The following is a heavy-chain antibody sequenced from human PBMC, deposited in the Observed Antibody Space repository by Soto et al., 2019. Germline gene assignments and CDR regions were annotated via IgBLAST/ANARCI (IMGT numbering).Heavy chain of an antibody. J-gene: IGHJ6*01. Sequence: EVHLLESGGGLVQPGGSLRLSCAASGFTFTSYAMSWVRQAAGKGLEWVSTLSGSGDSTYYADSVKGRFIISRDNLKNTLHLQMNSLRDEDTAVYYCAKGSRWDNYFYYGLDVWGQGTTVTVSS. D-gene: IGHD1-26*01. V-gene: IGHV3-23*01. CDR3: AKGSRWDNYFYYGLDV. CDR2: LSGSGDST. CDR1: GFTFTSYA.